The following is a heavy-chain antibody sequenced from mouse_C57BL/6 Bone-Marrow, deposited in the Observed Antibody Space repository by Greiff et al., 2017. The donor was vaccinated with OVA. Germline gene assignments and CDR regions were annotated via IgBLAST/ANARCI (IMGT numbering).Heavy chain of an antibody. CDR1: GYTFTSYW. J-gene: IGHJ4*01. CDR2: IHPNSGST. Sequence: QVQLQQPGAELVKPGASVKLSCKASGYTFTSYWLHWVKQRPGQGLEWIGMIHPNSGSTKYNEKFKSKATLTVDKSSSTAYMQLSSLTSEDSAVYYCARDGYYYGSRMDYWGQGTSVTVSS. D-gene: IGHD1-1*01. CDR3: ARDGYYYGSRMDY. V-gene: IGHV1-64*01.